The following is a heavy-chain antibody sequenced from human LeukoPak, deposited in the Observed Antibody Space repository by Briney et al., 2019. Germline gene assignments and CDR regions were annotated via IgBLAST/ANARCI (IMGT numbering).Heavy chain of an antibody. CDR2: IIPIFGTA. CDR1: GGTFSSYA. Sequence: SVKVSCKASGGTFSSYAISWVRQAPGQGLEWMGGIIPIFGTANYAQKSQGRVTITTDESTSTAYMELSSLRSEDTAVYYCARDWEPYYDILTGYYRGGVFDYWGQGTLVTVSS. J-gene: IGHJ4*02. V-gene: IGHV1-69*05. D-gene: IGHD3-9*01. CDR3: ARDWEPYYDILTGYYRGGVFDY.